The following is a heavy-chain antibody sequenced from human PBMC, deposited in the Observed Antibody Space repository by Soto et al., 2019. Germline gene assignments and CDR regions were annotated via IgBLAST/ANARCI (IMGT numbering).Heavy chain of an antibody. J-gene: IGHJ6*02. CDR2: ISYDGSNK. CDR3: AKSLRYSGGMDV. D-gene: IGHD2-21*01. CDR1: GFTFSSYG. Sequence: GGSLRLSCAASGFTFSSYGMHWVRQAPGKGLEWVAVISYDGSNKYYADSVKGRFTISRDNSKNTLYLQMNSLRAEDTAVYYCAKSLRYSGGMDVWGQGTTVTVSS. V-gene: IGHV3-30*18.